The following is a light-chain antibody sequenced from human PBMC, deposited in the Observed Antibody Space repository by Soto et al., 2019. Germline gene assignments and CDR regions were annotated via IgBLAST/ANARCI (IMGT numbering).Light chain of an antibody. Sequence: DIQMTQSPSSVSASVGDRFTFTCRASQDIDNYLAWYQQKPGKAPKLLIYLASSLQTGVPSRFSGSGSGTDFTLTISSLQPEDFATYFCLQGSDFPLTFGGGTKVDI. CDR3: LQGSDFPLT. V-gene: IGKV1D-12*01. J-gene: IGKJ4*01. CDR1: QDIDNY. CDR2: LAS.